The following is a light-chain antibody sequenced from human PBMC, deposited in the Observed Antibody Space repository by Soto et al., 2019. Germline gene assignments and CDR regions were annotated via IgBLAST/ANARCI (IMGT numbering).Light chain of an antibody. J-gene: IGKJ1*01. V-gene: IGKV2-24*01. CDR3: MQATQFPWT. CDR2: KIS. CDR1: QSLVDSDGNTY. Sequence: DIVMTQTPLSSPVTLGQPASISCRSSQSLVDSDGNTYLSWLQQRPGQPPRLLSYKISNRFSGVPDRFSGSGAGTDFTLKISRVEAEDVGVYYCMQATQFPWTFGQGTKVEIK.